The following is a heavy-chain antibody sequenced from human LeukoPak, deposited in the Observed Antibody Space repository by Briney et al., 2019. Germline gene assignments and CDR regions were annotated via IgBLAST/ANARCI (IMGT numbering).Heavy chain of an antibody. CDR3: ATVEF. CDR1: GFTFSRYN. Sequence: HTGGSLRLSCAASGFTFSRYNMNWVRQTPGRGLEWVSYISISSTTIYYADSVKGRFTISRDNTKNSLYLQMNSLRAEDTAVYYCATVEFWGQGTLVTVSS. J-gene: IGHJ4*02. V-gene: IGHV3-48*04. CDR2: ISISSTTI.